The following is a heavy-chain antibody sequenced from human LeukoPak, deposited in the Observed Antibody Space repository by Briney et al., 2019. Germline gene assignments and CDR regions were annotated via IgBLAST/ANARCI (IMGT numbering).Heavy chain of an antibody. CDR2: ISSSSSYI. J-gene: IGHJ3*02. V-gene: IGHV3-21*01. CDR1: GFTFSTYA. CDR3: ARWGDRRGGAFDI. D-gene: IGHD3-16*01. Sequence: PGGSLRLSCAASGFTFSTYAMSWVRQAPGKGLEWVSSISSSSSYIYYADSVKGRFTISRDNAKNSLYLQMNSRRAEDTALYYCARWGDRRGGAFDIWGQGTMVTVSS.